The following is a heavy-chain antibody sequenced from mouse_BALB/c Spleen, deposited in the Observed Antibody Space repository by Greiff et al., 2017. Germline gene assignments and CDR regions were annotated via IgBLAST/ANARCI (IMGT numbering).Heavy chain of an antibody. CDR3: AVMGYYAMDY. CDR2: IYPGDGDT. CDR1: GYAFSSSW. V-gene: IGHV1-82*01. Sequence: QVQLKQSGPELVKPGASVKISCKASGYAFSSSWMNWVKQRPGQGLEWIGQIYPGDGDTNYNGKFKGKATLTADKSSSTAYMQLSSLTSVDSAVYFCAVMGYYAMDYWGQGTSVTVSS. J-gene: IGHJ4*01.